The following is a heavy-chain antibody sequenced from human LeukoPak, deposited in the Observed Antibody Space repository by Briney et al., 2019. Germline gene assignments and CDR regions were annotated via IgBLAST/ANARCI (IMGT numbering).Heavy chain of an antibody. D-gene: IGHD1-26*01. V-gene: IGHV3-23*01. CDR3: ATWAFYHGLDV. Sequence: GGSLRLSCAASGFTLSSNAMNWVRQAPGKGLEWVSGISGSGGSTYYADSVKGRFTVSRDNSKESLFLDMSSLRDEDSALYYCATWAFYHGLDVWGQGTTVIVSS. CDR1: GFTLSSNA. J-gene: IGHJ6*02. CDR2: ISGSGGST.